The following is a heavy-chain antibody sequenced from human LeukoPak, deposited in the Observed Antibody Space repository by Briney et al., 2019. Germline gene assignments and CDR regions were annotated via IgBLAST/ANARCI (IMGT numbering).Heavy chain of an antibody. J-gene: IGHJ3*02. V-gene: IGHV3-7*01. CDR1: RFTFSSYW. D-gene: IGHD1-14*01. CDR2: INQDGSEK. CDR3: ARGRTEDASDI. Sequence: PGGSLRLSCAASRFTFSSYWMTWVRQAPGKGLEWVANINQDGSEKYYVDSVKGRFTISRDNAKNSLYLQMNSLRDEDTAVYYCARGRTEDASDIWGQGTMVTVSS.